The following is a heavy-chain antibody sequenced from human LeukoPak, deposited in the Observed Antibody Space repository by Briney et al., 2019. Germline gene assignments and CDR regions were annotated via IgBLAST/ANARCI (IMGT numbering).Heavy chain of an antibody. CDR1: GGSISSGGYY. Sequence: SETLSLTCTVSGGSISSGGYYWSCIRQHPGKGLEWIGYIYYSGSTYYNPSLKSRVTISVDTSKNQFSLKLSSVTAADTAVYYCARDNRQTYYYDSSGYSAGMDVWGQGTTVTVSS. V-gene: IGHV4-31*03. CDR2: IYYSGST. D-gene: IGHD3-22*01. J-gene: IGHJ6*02. CDR3: ARDNRQTYYYDSSGYSAGMDV.